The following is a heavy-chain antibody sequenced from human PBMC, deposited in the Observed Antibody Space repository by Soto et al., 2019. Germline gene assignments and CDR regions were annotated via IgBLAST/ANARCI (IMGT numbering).Heavy chain of an antibody. CDR1: GGSISSGDYY. V-gene: IGHV4-31*03. CDR2: IYYSGST. CDR3: ARWWSGSRQGFDP. J-gene: IGHJ5*02. Sequence: QVQLQESGPGLVKPSQTLSLTCTVSGGSISSGDYYWSWIRQHPGKGLEWIGYIYYSGSTYYNPSLERRVTISVDTSKNKFSLKLSSVTAADTAVYYGARWWSGSRQGFDPWGQGTLVTVSS. D-gene: IGHD3-3*01.